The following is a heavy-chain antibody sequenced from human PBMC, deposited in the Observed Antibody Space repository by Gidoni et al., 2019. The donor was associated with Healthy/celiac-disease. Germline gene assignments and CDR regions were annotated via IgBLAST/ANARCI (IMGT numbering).Heavy chain of an antibody. J-gene: IGHJ4*02. CDR1: GFSFSSYG. CDR2: ISADGTNK. D-gene: IGHD1-1*01. Sequence: QVQLVESGGGVVQPGRSKRLSCSASGFSFSSYGMHWVRQAPGKGLEWVAVISADGTNKNYADSVKGRFIISRDNSKNTLYLQMNSLRGEDTAVYYCARGLLRDSYNWGAFDYWGQGTVVTVSS. CDR3: ARGLLRDSYNWGAFDY. V-gene: IGHV3-30*03.